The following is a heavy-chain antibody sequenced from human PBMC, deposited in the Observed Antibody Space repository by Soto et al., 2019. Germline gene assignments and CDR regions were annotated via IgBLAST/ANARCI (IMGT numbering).Heavy chain of an antibody. V-gene: IGHV5-10-1*01. CDR2: IDPSDSET. CDR3: ASQLYDSDTGPNFQHYFDS. J-gene: IGHJ4*02. CDR1: GYIFSRYS. Sequence: PPKVSFNRSGYIFSRYSLTWVRQKPLKVPERMARIDPSDSETYYSPSFRRPLTISVTTSITTVLMQWSSLRASDTAMYYCASQLYDSDTGPNFQHYFDSWAQASPLTVSS. D-gene: IGHD3-22*01.